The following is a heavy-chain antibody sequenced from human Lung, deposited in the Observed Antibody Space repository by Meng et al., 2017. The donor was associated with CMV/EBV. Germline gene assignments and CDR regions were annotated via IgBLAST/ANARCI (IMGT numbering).Heavy chain of an antibody. CDR2: LHSDGFT. J-gene: IGHJ4*02. Sequence: ESXKISXAASGFTVSSNYMSWVRQAPGKGLEWISVLHSDGFTKYADSVKGRFTISRDNPKNTLYLEMSSLRTEDTAVYYCARGILGGYYDSRGYVTDFWGQGTLVXVSS. V-gene: IGHV3-66*02. CDR1: GFTVSSNY. D-gene: IGHD3-22*01. CDR3: ARGILGGYYDSRGYVTDF.